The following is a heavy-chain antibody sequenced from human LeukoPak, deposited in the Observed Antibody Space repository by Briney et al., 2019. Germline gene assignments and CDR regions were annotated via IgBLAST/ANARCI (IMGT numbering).Heavy chain of an antibody. V-gene: IGHV4-39*01. Sequence: PSETLSLTCTVSGGSISSSSYYWGWIRQPPGEGLEWIGSIYYSGSTYYNPSLKSRVTISVDTSKNQFSLKLSSVTAADTAVYYCARLEVRANWFDPWGQGTLVTVSS. CDR1: GGSISSSSYY. CDR2: IYYSGST. D-gene: IGHD3-10*01. J-gene: IGHJ5*02. CDR3: ARLEVRANWFDP.